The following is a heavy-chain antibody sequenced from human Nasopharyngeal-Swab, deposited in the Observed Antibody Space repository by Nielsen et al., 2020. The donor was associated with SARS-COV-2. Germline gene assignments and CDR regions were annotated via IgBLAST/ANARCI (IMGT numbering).Heavy chain of an antibody. CDR1: GYTFTSYD. CDR2: MNPNSGNT. V-gene: IGHV1-8*01. D-gene: IGHD1-26*01. CDR3: ARGGVGAVGGALDY. Sequence: ASVKVSCKASGYTFTSYDFNWVRQATGQGLEWMGWMNPNSGNTGYAQKFQGRVTMTRNTSIRTAYMELSSLRSEDTAVYYCARGGVGAVGGALDYWGQGTQVTVSS. J-gene: IGHJ4*02.